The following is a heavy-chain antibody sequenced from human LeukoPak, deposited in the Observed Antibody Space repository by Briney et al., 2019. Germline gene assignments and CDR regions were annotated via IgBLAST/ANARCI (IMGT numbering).Heavy chain of an antibody. D-gene: IGHD6-13*01. CDR1: GYSISSGYY. CDR2: IYHSGST. CDR3: ARSASRYSSSWYWFDP. Sequence: SETLSLTCTVSGYSISSGYYWGWIRQPPGKGLEWIGSIYHSGSTFYNPSLKSRVTISVDTSKNQFSLKLSSVTAADTAVYYCARSASRYSSSWYWFDPWGQGTLVTVSS. V-gene: IGHV4-38-2*02. J-gene: IGHJ5*02.